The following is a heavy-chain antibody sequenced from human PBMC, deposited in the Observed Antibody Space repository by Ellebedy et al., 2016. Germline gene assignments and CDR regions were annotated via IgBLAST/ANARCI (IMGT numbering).Heavy chain of an antibody. D-gene: IGHD4-17*01. Sequence: GESLKISXAASGFTFSAYAMHWVRQAPGKGLEWVAVISFDGSNQYCADSVKGRFSISRDNSKNTLYLQMNSLRAEDTAVYYCAKDPYGDYVGWFDPWGQGTLVTVSS. CDR3: AKDPYGDYVGWFDP. J-gene: IGHJ5*02. CDR2: ISFDGSNQ. V-gene: IGHV3-30-3*01. CDR1: GFTFSAYA.